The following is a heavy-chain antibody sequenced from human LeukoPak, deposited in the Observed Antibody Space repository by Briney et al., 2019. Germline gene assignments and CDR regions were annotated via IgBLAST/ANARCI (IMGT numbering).Heavy chain of an antibody. V-gene: IGHV3-7*01. CDR2: IKQDGSEK. CDR1: GFTFSSYW. CDR3: ASYNFDWLLGNYFDY. D-gene: IGHD3-9*01. Sequence: GGSLRLSCAASGFTFSSYWMSWVRQAPGKGLEWVANIKQDGSEKYYVDSVKGRFTISRDNAKNSLYLQMNSLRAEDTAVYYCASYNFDWLLGNYFDYWGQGTLVTVSS. J-gene: IGHJ4*02.